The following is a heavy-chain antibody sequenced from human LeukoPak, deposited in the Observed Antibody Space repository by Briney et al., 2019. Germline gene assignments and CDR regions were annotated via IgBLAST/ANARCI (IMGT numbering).Heavy chain of an antibody. D-gene: IGHD7-27*01. J-gene: IGHJ5*01. CDR2: INHSGSI. Sequence: PSETLSLTCAVYGASFSYDYWSWIRQAPGKGLEWIGEINHSGSITYNPSLKSRVTISAEKSKIQFSLRLTSVTPADTAVYYCAKGVWAPRFDSWGQGTLVTVSS. CDR1: GASFSYDY. V-gene: IGHV4-34*01. CDR3: AKGVWAPRFDS.